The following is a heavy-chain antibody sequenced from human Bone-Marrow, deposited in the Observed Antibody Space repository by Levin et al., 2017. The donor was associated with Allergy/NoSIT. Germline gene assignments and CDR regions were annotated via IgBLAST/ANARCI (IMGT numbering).Heavy chain of an antibody. CDR1: GFIFSSYN. D-gene: IGHD2-21*02. J-gene: IGHJ4*02. Sequence: GESLKISCAASGFIFSSYNMHWVRQAPGKGLEWVAVVSFDGIDKYYADSVKGRFTISRDNSKNTLSLQMDNLRAEDTAVYFCARETVTVAYSFDYWGQGTLLTVSS. V-gene: IGHV3-30*03. CDR3: ARETVTVAYSFDY. CDR2: VSFDGIDK.